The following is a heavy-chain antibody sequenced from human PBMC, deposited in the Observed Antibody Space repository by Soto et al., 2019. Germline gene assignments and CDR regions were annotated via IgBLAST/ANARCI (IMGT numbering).Heavy chain of an antibody. CDR1: GFNFGNFA. J-gene: IGHJ4*02. D-gene: IGHD6-19*01. V-gene: IGHV3-30*03. CDR2: ISSHGRHQ. Sequence: QLVESGGGMVPPGKSLRLSCTGSGFNFGNFAVHWVRQTPVKGLEWVAVISSHGRHQYYSDSVKGRFTISRDNSNNAVHLQLTGLRLEDTAVSYGGTVLGRSGWDNFHHWGQGTLVTVSS. CDR3: GTVLGRSGWDNFHH.